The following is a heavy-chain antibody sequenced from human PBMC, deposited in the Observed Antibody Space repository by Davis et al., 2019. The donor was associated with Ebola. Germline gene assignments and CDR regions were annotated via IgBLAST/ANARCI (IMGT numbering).Heavy chain of an antibody. CDR2: IYPGDSDT. V-gene: IGHV5-51*01. Sequence: GESLKISCKGSGYSFVDYWIGWVRQMPGQRPEWMGIIYPGDSDTRYSPSFRGQVTISADKSMKTAFLQWSSLKASDSGMYYCASLRRTITGMDDGFDIWGQGTMVTVSS. CDR1: GYSFVDYW. J-gene: IGHJ3*02. CDR3: ASLRRTITGMDDGFDI. D-gene: IGHD2-8*02.